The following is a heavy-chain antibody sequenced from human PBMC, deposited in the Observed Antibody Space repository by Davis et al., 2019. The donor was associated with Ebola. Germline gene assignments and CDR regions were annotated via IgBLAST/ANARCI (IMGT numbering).Heavy chain of an antibody. D-gene: IGHD3-22*01. CDR3: ASMIVDYFDY. CDR2: IYYSGST. Sequence: MPSETLSLTCTVSGGSISSGGYYWSWIRQHPGKGLEWIGYIYYSGSTYYNPSLKSRVTISVDTSKNQFSLKLSSVTAADTAVYYCASMIVDYFDYWGQGTLVTVSS. CDR1: GGSISSGGYY. V-gene: IGHV4-31*03. J-gene: IGHJ4*02.